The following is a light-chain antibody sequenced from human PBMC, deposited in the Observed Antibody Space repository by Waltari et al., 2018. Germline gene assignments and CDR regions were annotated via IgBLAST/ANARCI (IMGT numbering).Light chain of an antibody. Sequence: SSELTQDPAVSVALGQTVRITCQGDSLRSYYASWYQQKPGQAPVLVIYGKNNRPSGTPARFAVSSSGNTASLTITGAQAEDEADYYCNSRDSSGNHLGVFGGGTKLTVL. V-gene: IGLV3-19*01. CDR1: SLRSYY. CDR3: NSRDSSGNHLGV. J-gene: IGLJ2*01. CDR2: GKN.